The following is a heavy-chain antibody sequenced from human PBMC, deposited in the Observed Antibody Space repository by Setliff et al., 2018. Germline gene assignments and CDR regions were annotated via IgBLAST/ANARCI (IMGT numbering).Heavy chain of an antibody. Sequence: SETLSLTCIVAGDSISNSDYYWGWIRQPPGKGLEWIGYFYHSASTNYNPSLKGRVTMSADTSKNQLSLSLTSVSVADTAIYYCARSHYYASGNSHYYYMDVWGKGTAVTVSS. V-gene: IGHV4-61*05. D-gene: IGHD3-10*01. J-gene: IGHJ6*03. CDR2: FYHSAST. CDR3: ARSHYYASGNSHYYYMDV. CDR1: GDSISNSDYY.